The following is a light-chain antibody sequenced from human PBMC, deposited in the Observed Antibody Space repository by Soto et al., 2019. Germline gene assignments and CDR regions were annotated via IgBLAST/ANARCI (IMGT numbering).Light chain of an antibody. V-gene: IGKV3-20*01. Sequence: EIVLTQSPGSLSLSPGERASLSCRASQSFGGSYLAWYQQKPGQAPRLLIYGASTRATGIPDRFSGSGSGTNFTLTVSRLEPEDFAVYYCQQYGRSRTFGQGTKVDNK. CDR2: GAS. CDR1: QSFGGSY. CDR3: QQYGRSRT. J-gene: IGKJ1*01.